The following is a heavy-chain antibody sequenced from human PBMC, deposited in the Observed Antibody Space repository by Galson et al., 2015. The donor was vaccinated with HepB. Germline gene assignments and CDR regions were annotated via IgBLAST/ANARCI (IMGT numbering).Heavy chain of an antibody. D-gene: IGHD6-13*01. CDR1: GDSVSSDSTA. J-gene: IGHJ4*02. Sequence: CAISGDSVSSDSTAWSWIRQSPSRGLEWLGRTYYRSKWYNDYAISVKSRIVINADTSKNQFSLKLSSVTAADTAVYFCARYAAAGPFDYWGQGTLVTVSS. CDR3: ARYAAAGPFDY. CDR2: TYYRSKWYN. V-gene: IGHV6-1*01.